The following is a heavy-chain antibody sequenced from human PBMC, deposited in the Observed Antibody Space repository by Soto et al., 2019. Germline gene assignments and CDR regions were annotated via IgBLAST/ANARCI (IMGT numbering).Heavy chain of an antibody. CDR3: ATGDFWSGYPKPLMDA. D-gene: IGHD3-3*01. CDR2: IYYSGST. CDR1: GGSISSGGYY. Sequence: PSETLSLTCTVFGGSISSGGYYWSWIRQHPGKGLEWIGYIYYSGSTYYNPSLKSRVTISVDTSKNQCSLKLSSVTAADTAVYYCATGDFWSGYPKPLMDAWGQGTTVTVSS. V-gene: IGHV4-31*03. J-gene: IGHJ6*02.